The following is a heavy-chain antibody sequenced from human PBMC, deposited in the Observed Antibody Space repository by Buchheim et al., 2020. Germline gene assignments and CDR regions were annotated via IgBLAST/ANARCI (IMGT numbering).Heavy chain of an antibody. CDR1: GFTFSNYW. J-gene: IGHJ5*02. D-gene: IGHD4-17*01. Sequence: EVQLVESGGGLVQPGGSLRLSCEASGFTFSNYWMNWVRQAPVKGLEWLANINKDGSEKYYVDSVKGRFTISRDNAKNSLYLQMIRLRAVDTAVYCCARTSVTIGGGWFDPWGQGTL. CDR2: INKDGSEK. CDR3: ARTSVTIGGGWFDP. V-gene: IGHV3-7*01.